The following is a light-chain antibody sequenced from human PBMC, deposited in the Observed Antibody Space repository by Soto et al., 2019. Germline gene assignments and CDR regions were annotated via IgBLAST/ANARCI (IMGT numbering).Light chain of an antibody. CDR1: SSDIGGYNY. CDR2: AVS. J-gene: IGLJ2*01. V-gene: IGLV2-14*01. Sequence: QSALTQPASVSGSPGQSITISCTGTSSDIGGYNYVSWYHQYPGKAPRLLIYAVSNRPSGVSDRFSGSKSGNTASLTISGLQAEDEAHYYCCSYGGRILVIFGEGTKVTVL. CDR3: CSYGGRILVI.